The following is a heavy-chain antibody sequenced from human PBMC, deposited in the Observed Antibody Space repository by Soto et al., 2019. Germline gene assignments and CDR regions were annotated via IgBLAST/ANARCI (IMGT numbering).Heavy chain of an antibody. V-gene: IGHV3-30*03. J-gene: IGHJ4*02. Sequence: GGSLRLSCAASGFTFSSYGMHWVRQAPGKGLEWVAVISYDGSNKYYADSVKGRFTISRDNSKNTLYLQMNSLRAEDTAVYYCATHTQAYWGQGTLVTVS. CDR1: GFTFSSYG. D-gene: IGHD2-2*02. CDR3: ATHTQAY. CDR2: ISYDGSNK.